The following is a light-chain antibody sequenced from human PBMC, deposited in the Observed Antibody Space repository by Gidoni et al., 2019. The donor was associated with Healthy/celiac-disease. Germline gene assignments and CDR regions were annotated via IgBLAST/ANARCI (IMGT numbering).Light chain of an antibody. CDR2: DVS. CDR3: SSYTSSSTPWV. Sequence: QSALTQPASVSGSPGPSITISCTGTSSDVGGYNYVSWYQQHPGKAPKLMIYDVSNRPSGVSTRFSGSKSGNTASLTISGLQAEDEADYYCSSYTSSSTPWVFGGGTKLTVL. CDR1: SSDVGGYNY. V-gene: IGLV2-14*01. J-gene: IGLJ3*02.